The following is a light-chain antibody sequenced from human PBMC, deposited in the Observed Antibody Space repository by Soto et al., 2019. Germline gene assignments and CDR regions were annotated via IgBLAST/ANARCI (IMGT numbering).Light chain of an antibody. J-gene: IGKJ5*01. CDR2: SAS. CDR1: QDISVY. CDR3: QKFNTAPLT. Sequence: DIQMTQSPSSLSASVGDRVTITCRASQDISVYLAWYQQKPGQVPKLLIYSASTLQSGVPSRFSGSVSGTDFTLTISSLQPEDVATYYCQKFNTAPLTFGQVTRLEIK. V-gene: IGKV1-27*01.